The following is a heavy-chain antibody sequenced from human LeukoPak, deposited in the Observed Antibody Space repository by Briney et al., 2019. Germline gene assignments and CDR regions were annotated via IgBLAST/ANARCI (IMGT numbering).Heavy chain of an antibody. CDR1: GFTFGDYA. Sequence: GGSLRLSCTASGFTFGDYAMSWVRQAPGKGLERVGFIRSKAYGGTTEYAASVKGRFTISRYDSRSIAYLQMNSLKTEDTAVYYCTSEGGRYSYGYYWGQGTLVTVSS. D-gene: IGHD5-18*01. V-gene: IGHV3-49*04. CDR3: TSEGGRYSYGYY. CDR2: IRSKAYGGTT. J-gene: IGHJ4*02.